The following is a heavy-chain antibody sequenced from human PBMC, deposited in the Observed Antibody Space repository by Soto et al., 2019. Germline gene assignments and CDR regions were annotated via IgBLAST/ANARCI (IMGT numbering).Heavy chain of an antibody. CDR3: ARQWGSYTYLDY. CDR2: IYPGDSDV. D-gene: IGHD1-26*01. Sequence: EVQLVQSGAEVKKPGESLKISCKGSGYSFTSYWIAWVRQMPGQGLEWMGIIYPGDSDVTYSPSFQGQVTTSADKSINTAYLQWSSLKASDTAMYYCARQWGSYTYLDYWGQGTLVTVSS. J-gene: IGHJ4*02. V-gene: IGHV5-51*01. CDR1: GYSFTSYW.